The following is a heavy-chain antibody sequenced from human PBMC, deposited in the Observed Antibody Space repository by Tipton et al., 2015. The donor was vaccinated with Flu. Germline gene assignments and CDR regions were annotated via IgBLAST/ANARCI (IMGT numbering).Heavy chain of an antibody. J-gene: IGHJ2*01. V-gene: IGHV3-74*01. CDR3: VRPSSDGGYYDF. Sequence: SLRLSCAASGFTFNMYWMHWVRQVPGKGLLWVSRISGDGSTTLYADAVRGRFTISRDNAKNTLYVQMNSLRVEDTAVYYCVRPSSDGGYYDFWGRGTLVTVSS. D-gene: IGHD4-23*01. CDR2: ISGDGSTT. CDR1: GFTFNMYW.